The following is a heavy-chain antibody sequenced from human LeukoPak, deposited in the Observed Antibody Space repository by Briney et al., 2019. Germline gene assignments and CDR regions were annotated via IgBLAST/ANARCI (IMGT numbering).Heavy chain of an antibody. Sequence: GASVKVSCKASGSTFAYNYIRWVRQAPGQGLEWMGWISPNSGGINYARKFQRSVTMTRDTPISTAYMEWSRLTAEDPAVYYCATAGYCSGGSCSDWFDPWAQGTLVTVSS. V-gene: IGHV1-2*02. J-gene: IGHJ5*02. CDR1: GSTFAYNY. D-gene: IGHD2-15*01. CDR2: ISPNSGGI. CDR3: ATAGYCSGGSCSDWFDP.